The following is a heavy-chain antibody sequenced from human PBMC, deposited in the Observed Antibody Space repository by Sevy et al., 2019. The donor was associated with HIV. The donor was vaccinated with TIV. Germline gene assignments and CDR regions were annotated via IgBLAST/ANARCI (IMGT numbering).Heavy chain of an antibody. CDR1: GLTFNSHA. J-gene: IGHJ4*02. Sequence: GGSLRLSCKASGLTFNSHAMHWVRQALGKGLEWVAVISYNGGHTFYGDSVKGRFIISRDNSKNTLYLEMNSLKVEDTALYYCARESGYTVNWSPGDHWGQGTLVTVSS. CDR3: ARESGYTVNWSPGDH. D-gene: IGHD1-1*01. CDR2: ISYNGGHT. V-gene: IGHV3-30-3*01.